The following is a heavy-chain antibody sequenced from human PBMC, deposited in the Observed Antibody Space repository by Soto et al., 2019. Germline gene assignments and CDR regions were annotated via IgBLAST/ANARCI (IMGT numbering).Heavy chain of an antibody. CDR1: GGSFSGYY. J-gene: IGHJ4*02. CDR2: INHSGST. Sequence: PSETLSLTCAVYGGSFSGYYWSWIRQPPGKGLEWIGEINHSGSTNYNPSLKSRVTISVDTSKNQFSLKLSSVTAADTAVYYCTRGRSGWPFDYWGQGTLVTAPQ. V-gene: IGHV4-34*01. CDR3: TRGRSGWPFDY. D-gene: IGHD6-19*01.